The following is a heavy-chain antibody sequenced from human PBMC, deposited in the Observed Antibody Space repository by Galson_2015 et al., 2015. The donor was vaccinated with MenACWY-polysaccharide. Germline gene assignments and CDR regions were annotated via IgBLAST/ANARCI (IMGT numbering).Heavy chain of an antibody. D-gene: IGHD2-15*01. CDR2: INAGNGNT. CDR1: GYTFSSYA. CDR3: ARDTPGYCSGGSCEDLDY. Sequence: SVKVSCKASGYTFSSYAMHWVRQAPGQRLEWMGWINAGNGNTKYSQKFQGRVTITRDTSASTAYMELSSLGSEDTAVYYCARDTPGYCSGGSCEDLDYWGQGTLVTVSS. J-gene: IGHJ4*02. V-gene: IGHV1-3*01.